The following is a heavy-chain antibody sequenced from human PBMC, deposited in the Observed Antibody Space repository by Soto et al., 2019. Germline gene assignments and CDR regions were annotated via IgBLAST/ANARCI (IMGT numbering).Heavy chain of an antibody. D-gene: IGHD2-21*02. CDR3: ARGRAQVVVTAIPYYYYYGMDV. CDR1: GGSFSGYY. V-gene: IGHV4-34*01. J-gene: IGHJ6*02. CDR2: INHSGST. Sequence: SETLSLTCAVYGGSFSGYYWSWIRQPPGKGLEWIGEINHSGSTNYNPSLKSRGTISVDTSKNQFSLKLSSVTAADTAVYYCARGRAQVVVTAIPYYYYYGMDVWGQGTTVTVSS.